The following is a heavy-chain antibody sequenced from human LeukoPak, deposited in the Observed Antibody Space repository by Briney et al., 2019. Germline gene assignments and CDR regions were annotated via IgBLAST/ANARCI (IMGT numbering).Heavy chain of an antibody. D-gene: IGHD3-22*01. CDR3: AKDYDSSGYYSSEKDY. CDR1: GFTFSSYG. V-gene: IGHV3-30*18. J-gene: IGHJ4*02. Sequence: PGGSLRLSCAASGFTFSSYGMHWVRRAPGKGLEWVAVISYDGSNKYYADSVKGRFTISRDNSKNTLYLQMNSLRAEDTAVYYCAKDYDSSGYYSSEKDYWGQGTLVTVSS. CDR2: ISYDGSNK.